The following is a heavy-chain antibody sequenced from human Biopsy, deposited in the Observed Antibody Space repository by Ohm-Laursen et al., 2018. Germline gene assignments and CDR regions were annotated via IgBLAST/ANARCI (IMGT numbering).Heavy chain of an antibody. CDR2: IFYRGST. Sequence: SETLSLTWTVSGGSISNNNYYWGWIRQPPGKGLEWIGSIFYRGSTHYKPSLKSRVNISVDTSKNQFSLKLNSGTAADTAVYYRARDYDTIGYYYVSWGQGTLVTVSS. V-gene: IGHV4-39*01. CDR1: GGSISNNNYY. CDR3: ARDYDTIGYYYVS. D-gene: IGHD3-22*01. J-gene: IGHJ5*02.